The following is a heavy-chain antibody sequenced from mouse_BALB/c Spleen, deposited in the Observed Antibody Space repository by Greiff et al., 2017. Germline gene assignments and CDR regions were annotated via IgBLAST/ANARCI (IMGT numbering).Heavy chain of an antibody. D-gene: IGHD2-10*02. CDR2: IWSGGST. Sequence: QVQLQQSGPGLVQPSQSLSITCTVSGFSLTSYGVHWVRQSPGKGLEWLGVIWSGGSTDYNAAFISRLSISKDNSKSQVFFKMNSLQADDTAIYYCARPLYGNYPYYYAMDYWGQGTSVTVSS. CDR1: GFSLTSYG. CDR3: ARPLYGNYPYYYAMDY. J-gene: IGHJ4*01. V-gene: IGHV2-4-1*01.